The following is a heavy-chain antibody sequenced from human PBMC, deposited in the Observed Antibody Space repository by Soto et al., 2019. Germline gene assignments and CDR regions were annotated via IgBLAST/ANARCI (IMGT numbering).Heavy chain of an antibody. CDR2: IYHSGST. CDR1: GASISSSNW. CDR3: ARRWGEGRVDY. V-gene: IGHV4-4*02. J-gene: IGHJ4*02. Sequence: QVQLQESGPGLVKPSGTLSLTCAVSGASISSSNWWSWVRQPPGKGLEWIGEIYHSGSTNYNPSLKSRDTISVDKSRNQFSMKLSSVTAADTAVYYCARRWGEGRVDYWGQGTLVTVSS. D-gene: IGHD3-10*01.